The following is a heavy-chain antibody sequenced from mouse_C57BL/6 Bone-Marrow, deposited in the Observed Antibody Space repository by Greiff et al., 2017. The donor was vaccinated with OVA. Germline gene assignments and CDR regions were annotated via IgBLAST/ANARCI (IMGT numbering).Heavy chain of an antibody. CDR1: GFNIQDDY. CDR2: IDPENGDT. CDR3: TTEFYYAMDY. Sequence: VQLKQSGAELVRPGASVKLSCTASGFNIQDDYMHWVKQRTEQGLEWIGWIDPENGDTEYASKFQGKATITADTSSNTAYLQLSSLTSEDTAVYYCTTEFYYAMDYWGQGTSVTVSS. J-gene: IGHJ4*01. V-gene: IGHV14-4*01.